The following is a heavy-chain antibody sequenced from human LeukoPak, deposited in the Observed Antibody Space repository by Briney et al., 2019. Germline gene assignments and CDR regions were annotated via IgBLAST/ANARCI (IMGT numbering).Heavy chain of an antibody. V-gene: IGHV1-18*01. CDR3: ARDEKKYCSGGSCPAYFDY. D-gene: IGHD2-15*01. Sequence: GASVKVSCKTSGYNFRHYGISWVRQVPGQGLEWMAWISGGYNGDSNYALKLRGRLTMTTDTSTSTAYMELRSLRSDDTAVYYCARDEKKYCSGGSCPAYFDYWGQGTLVTVSS. J-gene: IGHJ4*02. CDR1: GYNFRHYG. CDR2: ISGGYNGDS.